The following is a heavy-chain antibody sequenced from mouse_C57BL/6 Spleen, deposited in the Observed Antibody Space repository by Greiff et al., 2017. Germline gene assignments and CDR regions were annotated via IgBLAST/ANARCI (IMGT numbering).Heavy chain of an antibody. V-gene: IGHV1-15*01. CDR1: GYTFTDYE. CDR2: IDPETGGT. J-gene: IGHJ3*01. Sequence: QVQLKESGAELVRPGASVTLSCKASGYTFTDYEMHWVKQTPVHGLEWIGAIDPETGGTAYNQKFKGKAILTADKSSSTAYMELRSLTSEDSAVYYCTRTGNAYWGQGTLVTVSA. D-gene: IGHD4-1*01. CDR3: TRTGNAY.